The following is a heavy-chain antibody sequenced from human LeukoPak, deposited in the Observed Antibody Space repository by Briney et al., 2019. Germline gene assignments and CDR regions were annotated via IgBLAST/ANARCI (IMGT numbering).Heavy chain of an antibody. V-gene: IGHV1-3*03. CDR3: AREGRDGYNYHIDY. CDR2: INAGNGNT. Sequence: ASVKVSCKASGYTFTSYAMHWVRQAPGQRLEWMGWINAGNGNTKYSQEFQGRVTITRDTSASTAYMELSSLRSEDMAVYCCAREGRDGYNYHIDYWGQGTLVTVSS. D-gene: IGHD5-24*01. CDR1: GYTFTSYA. J-gene: IGHJ4*02.